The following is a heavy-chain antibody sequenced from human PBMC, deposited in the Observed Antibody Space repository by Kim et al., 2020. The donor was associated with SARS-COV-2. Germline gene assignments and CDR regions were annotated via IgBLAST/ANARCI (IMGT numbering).Heavy chain of an antibody. V-gene: IGHV3-48*02. CDR3: ARDQDSWYYYYGMDV. J-gene: IGHJ6*02. D-gene: IGHD6-13*01. Sequence: ACVKGRITISRDNAKNSLYLQMNSLRDEDTAVYYWARDQDSWYYYYGMDVWGQGTTVTVSS.